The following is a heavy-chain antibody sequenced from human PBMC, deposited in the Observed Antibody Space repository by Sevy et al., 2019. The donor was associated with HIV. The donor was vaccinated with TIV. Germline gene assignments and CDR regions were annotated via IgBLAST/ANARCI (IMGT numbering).Heavy chain of an antibody. Sequence: SLTCAVSGDSISSTNWWSWVRQPPGKGLEWIGEVFHSGSPSYKNPSLESRVTISVDKSNNQFSPSLTSMTSADTAVDYCVRGGNYYLSYWGPGTPVTVSS. D-gene: IGHD1-26*01. CDR3: VRGGNYYLSY. CDR1: GDSISSTNW. V-gene: IGHV4-4*02. CDR2: VFHSGSP. J-gene: IGHJ4*02.